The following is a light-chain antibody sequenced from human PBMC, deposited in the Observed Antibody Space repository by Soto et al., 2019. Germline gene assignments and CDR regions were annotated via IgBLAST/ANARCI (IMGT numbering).Light chain of an antibody. CDR3: QQYRNWPPMYT. J-gene: IGKJ2*01. Sequence: EGLMTQSPATLSVSPGERVTLSCRASESISTNLAWYQQKPAQAPRLLIYGASTRATGIPARFSGSGSGTEFSLRISRLQSEDSAVYFCQQYRNWPPMYTFGQGTKLQIK. CDR2: GAS. CDR1: ESISTN. V-gene: IGKV3-15*01.